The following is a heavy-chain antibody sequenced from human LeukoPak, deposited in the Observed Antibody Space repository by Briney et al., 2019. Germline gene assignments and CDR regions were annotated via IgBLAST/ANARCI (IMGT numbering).Heavy chain of an antibody. J-gene: IGHJ3*02. V-gene: IGHV3-30-3*01. D-gene: IGHD4/OR15-4a*01. CDR2: ISYDGSNK. CDR1: GFTVSNNY. CDR3: ARDGLGTDMVPKPSDAFDI. Sequence: PGGSLRLSCAASGFTVSNNYMSWVRQAPGKGLEWVAVISYDGSNKYYADSVKGRFTISRDSSKNALYLQMNSLRAEDTAVYYCARDGLGTDMVPKPSDAFDIWGQGTMVTVSS.